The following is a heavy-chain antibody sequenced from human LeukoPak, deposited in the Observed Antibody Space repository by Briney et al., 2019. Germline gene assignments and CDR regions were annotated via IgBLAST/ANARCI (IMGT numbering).Heavy chain of an antibody. V-gene: IGHV4-4*02. Sequence: SETLSLTCAVSGGSISSRNWWSWVRQPPGKGLEWIGEIYHSGSTNYNPSLKSRVTISVDKSKNQFSLKLSSVTAADTAVYYCARQVLWSPRSRTPNWFDPWGQGTLVTVSS. CDR2: IYHSGST. CDR3: ARQVLWSPRSRTPNWFDP. CDR1: GGSISSRNW. D-gene: IGHD3-3*01. J-gene: IGHJ5*02.